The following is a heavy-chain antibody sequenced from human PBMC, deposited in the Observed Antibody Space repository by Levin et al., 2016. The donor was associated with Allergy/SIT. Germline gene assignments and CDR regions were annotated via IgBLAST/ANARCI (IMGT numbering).Heavy chain of an antibody. CDR3: AKDEGP. Sequence: GESLKISCAASGFTFSSYGMHWVRQAPGKGLEWVAVISYDGSNKYYADSVKGRFTISRDNSKNTLYLQMNSLRAEDTAVYYCAKDEGPWGQGTLVTVSS. J-gene: IGHJ5*02. V-gene: IGHV3-30*18. CDR2: ISYDGSNK. CDR1: GFTFSSYG.